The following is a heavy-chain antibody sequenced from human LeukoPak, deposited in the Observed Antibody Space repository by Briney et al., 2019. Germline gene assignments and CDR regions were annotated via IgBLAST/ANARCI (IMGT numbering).Heavy chain of an antibody. Sequence: GGSLRLSCAASGFTFSSYAMSWVRQAPGKGLEWVSAISGSGGSSYYADSVKGRFTISRDNSKNTLYLQMNSLRAEDTAVYYCAKDKGPAAISHYYYYGMDVWGQGTTVTVSS. CDR1: GFTFSSYA. D-gene: IGHD2-2*02. CDR2: ISGSGGSS. CDR3: AKDKGPAAISHYYYYGMDV. J-gene: IGHJ6*02. V-gene: IGHV3-23*01.